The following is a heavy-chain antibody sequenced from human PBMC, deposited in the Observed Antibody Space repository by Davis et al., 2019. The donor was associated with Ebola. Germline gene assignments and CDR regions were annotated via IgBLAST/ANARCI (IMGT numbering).Heavy chain of an antibody. D-gene: IGHD4-11*01. Sequence: PETLSLTCTVSGGSISSYYWSWIRQPPGKGLEWIGYIYYSGSTNYNPSLKSRVTISVDTSKNQFSLKLSSVTAADTAVYYCARDLRLYYYGMDVWGQGTTVTVSS. J-gene: IGHJ6*02. CDR1: GGSISSYY. CDR2: IYYSGST. CDR3: ARDLRLYYYGMDV. V-gene: IGHV4-59*01.